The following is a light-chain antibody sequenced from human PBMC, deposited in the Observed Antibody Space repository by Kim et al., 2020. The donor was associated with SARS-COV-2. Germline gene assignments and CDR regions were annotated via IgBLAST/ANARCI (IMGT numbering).Light chain of an antibody. Sequence: DIQMTQSPSSVSASVGDRVTITCRASQDISNWLAWYQQSPGKAPNLLIYSASSLHRGVPSRFSGSGSGTDFTLTISSLQPEDFATYYCQQANSFPPTFGGGTKVEIK. CDR1: QDISNW. J-gene: IGKJ4*01. CDR2: SAS. V-gene: IGKV1-12*01. CDR3: QQANSFPPT.